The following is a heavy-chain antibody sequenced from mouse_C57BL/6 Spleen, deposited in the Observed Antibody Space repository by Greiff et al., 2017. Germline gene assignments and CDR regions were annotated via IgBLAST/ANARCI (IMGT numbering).Heavy chain of an antibody. Sequence: QVQLKESDAELVKPGASVKISCKVSGYTFTDHTIHWMKQRPEQGLEWIGYIYPRDGSTKYNEKFKGKATLTADKSSSTAYMQLNSLTSEDAAVYFCARGGFYDYDAYYAMDYWGQGTSVTVSS. J-gene: IGHJ4*01. CDR2: IYPRDGST. CDR1: GYTFTDHT. CDR3: ARGGFYDYDAYYAMDY. V-gene: IGHV1-78*01. D-gene: IGHD2-4*01.